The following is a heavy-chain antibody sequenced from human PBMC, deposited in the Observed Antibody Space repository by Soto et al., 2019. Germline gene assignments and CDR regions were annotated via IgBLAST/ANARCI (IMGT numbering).Heavy chain of an antibody. V-gene: IGHV1-69*13. D-gene: IGHD4-17*01. CDR1: GGTFSSYA. CDR3: ASVSKNDYGDYGTTGGGYYYGMDV. J-gene: IGHJ6*02. CDR2: IIPIFGTA. Sequence: EASVKVSCKASGGTFSSYAISWVRQAPGQGLEWMGGIIPIFGTANYAQKFQGRVTITADESTSTAYMELSSLRSEDTAVYYCASVSKNDYGDYGTTGGGYYYGMDVWGQGTTVTVSS.